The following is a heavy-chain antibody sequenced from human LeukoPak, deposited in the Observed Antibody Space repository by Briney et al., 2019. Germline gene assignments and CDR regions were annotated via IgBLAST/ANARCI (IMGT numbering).Heavy chain of an antibody. CDR3: ARDKRYSSGWYDY. CDR2: INHSGST. Sequence: KPSETLSLTCAVYGGSFSGYYWSWIRQPPGKGLEWIGEINHSGSTNYNPSLKSRVTISVDTSKNQFSLKLSSVTAADTAVYYCARDKRYSSGWYDYWGQGTLVTVSS. V-gene: IGHV4-34*01. CDR1: GGSFSGYY. D-gene: IGHD6-19*01. J-gene: IGHJ4*02.